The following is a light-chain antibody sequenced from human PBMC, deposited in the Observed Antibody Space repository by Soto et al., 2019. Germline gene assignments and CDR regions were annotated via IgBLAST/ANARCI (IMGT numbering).Light chain of an antibody. CDR3: QQYVSSPFT. CDR1: QSVTSSF. J-gene: IGKJ2*01. V-gene: IGKV3-20*01. Sequence: ETVVTQSPGTLSLSPGERATLSCRASQSVTSSFLAWYRHNPGQAPRLLIYGASSRATGIPDRFSGSGSGTDFTLTISRLEPEDFAVYYCQQYVSSPFTLGQGTKVAIK. CDR2: GAS.